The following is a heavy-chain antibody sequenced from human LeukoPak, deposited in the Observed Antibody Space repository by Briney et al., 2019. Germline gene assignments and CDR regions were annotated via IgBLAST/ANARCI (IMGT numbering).Heavy chain of an antibody. V-gene: IGHV3-48*04. CDR3: ARERILTGTTTFDY. CDR2: ISSSSSTI. J-gene: IGHJ4*02. D-gene: IGHD1/OR15-1a*01. Sequence: GGSLRLSCAASGFTFSSYSMNWVRQAPGKGLEWVSYISSSSSTIYYADSVKGRFTISRDNAKNSLYLQMNSLRAEDTAVYYCARERILTGTTTFDYWGQGTLVTVSS. CDR1: GFTFSSYS.